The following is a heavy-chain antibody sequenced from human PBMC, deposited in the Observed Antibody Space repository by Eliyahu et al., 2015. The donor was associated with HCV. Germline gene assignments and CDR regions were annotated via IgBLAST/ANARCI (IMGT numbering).Heavy chain of an antibody. J-gene: IGHJ4*02. V-gene: IGHV4-30-2*01. Sequence: QLQLQESGSGLVKPSQTLSLTCAVSGGSVTTGYSWSWIRQPPGKGLEWIGYIYHSGGRHYRPSLKSRVTISVDRSKNQFSLKLTSMTAADTALYYCAGSLAYRHYDDRRPPAFEFWGQGTLVTVSS. D-gene: IGHD4-17*01. CDR1: GGSVTTGYS. CDR3: AGSLAYRHYDDRRPPAFEF. CDR2: IYHSGGR.